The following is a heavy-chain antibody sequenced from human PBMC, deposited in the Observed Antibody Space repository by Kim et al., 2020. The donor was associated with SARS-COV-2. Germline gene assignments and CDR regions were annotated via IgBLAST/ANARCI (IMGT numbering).Heavy chain of an antibody. Sequence: GGSLRLSCAASGFTFSSYAMSWVRQAPGKGLEWVSAISGSGGSTYYADSVKGRFTISRDNSKNTLYLQMNSLRAEDTAVYYCAKGGDYSPYYGMDVWGQGTTVTVSS. CDR2: ISGSGGST. CDR1: GFTFSSYA. J-gene: IGHJ6*02. CDR3: AKGGDYSPYYGMDV. D-gene: IGHD4-17*01. V-gene: IGHV3-23*01.